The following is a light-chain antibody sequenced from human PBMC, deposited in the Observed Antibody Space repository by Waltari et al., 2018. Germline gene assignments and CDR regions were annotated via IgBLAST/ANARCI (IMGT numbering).Light chain of an antibody. CDR1: QSVNGR. J-gene: IGKJ1*01. Sequence: EIVLTQSPGTLSLSPGERVTLSCRASQSVNGRLVWYQQKPGQAPRLLIYGTSSRATGIPDRFSGSGSGTDFSLTISRLEPEDFAVYYWQQHGSLPATFGQGTKVEVK. V-gene: IGKV3-20*01. CDR3: QQHGSLPAT. CDR2: GTS.